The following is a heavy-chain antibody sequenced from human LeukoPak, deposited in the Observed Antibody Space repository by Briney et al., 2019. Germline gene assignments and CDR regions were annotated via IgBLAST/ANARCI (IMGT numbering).Heavy chain of an antibody. CDR1: GFIFSNYA. D-gene: IGHD3-22*01. J-gene: IGHJ4*02. CDR3: AKTGGHYYDSSASYYPDY. V-gene: IGHV3-23*01. Sequence: GGSLRLSCAASGFIFSNYAMSWVRQAPGKGLEWVSAIGGSGGSTFYADSVKGRFTISRDNSRKTLYLQMNSLRAEDTAVYYCAKTGGHYYDSSASYYPDYWGQGTLVTVSS. CDR2: IGGSGGST.